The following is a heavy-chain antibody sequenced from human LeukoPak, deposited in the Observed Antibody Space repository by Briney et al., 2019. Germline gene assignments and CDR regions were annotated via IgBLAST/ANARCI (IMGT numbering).Heavy chain of an antibody. CDR3: ARSGDTAMGADAFDI. D-gene: IGHD5-18*01. J-gene: IGHJ3*02. V-gene: IGHV1-8*01. CDR2: MNPNSGNT. CDR1: GYTFTIYD. Sequence: GASVKLSCKASGYTFTIYDINWGRQATGQGLEWMGWMNPNSGNTGYAQKFQGRVTMTRNTSISTAYMELSSLRSEDTAVYYCARSGDTAMGADAFDIWGQGTMVTVSS.